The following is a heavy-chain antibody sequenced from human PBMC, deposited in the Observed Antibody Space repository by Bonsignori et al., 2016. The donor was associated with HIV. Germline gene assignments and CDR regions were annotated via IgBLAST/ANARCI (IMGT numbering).Heavy chain of an antibody. CDR3: ARDVWNYAYFDY. Sequence: LRLSCTVSGGSISSGSYYWSWIRQPAGKGLEWIGRIYTSGSTNYNPSLKSRVTISVDTSKNQLSLKLSSVTAADTAVYYCARDVWNYAYFDYWGQGTLVTVSS. CDR1: GGSISSGSYY. J-gene: IGHJ4*02. CDR2: IYTSGST. V-gene: IGHV4-61*02. D-gene: IGHD1-7*01.